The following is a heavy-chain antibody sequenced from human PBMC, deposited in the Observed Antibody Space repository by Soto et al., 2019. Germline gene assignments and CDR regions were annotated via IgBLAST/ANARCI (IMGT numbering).Heavy chain of an antibody. Sequence: EVQLLESGGGLVQPGGSLRLSCAASGFTFSSSAMSWVRQAPGKGLEWVSVITGSGGITYYADSVKGRFTVSRDISKNTLYLQMNSLRADDTAIYYCAKLLRYWGQGTLVTVSS. CDR3: AKLLRY. D-gene: IGHD2-21*01. J-gene: IGHJ4*02. CDR2: ITGSGGIT. V-gene: IGHV3-23*01. CDR1: GFTFSSSA.